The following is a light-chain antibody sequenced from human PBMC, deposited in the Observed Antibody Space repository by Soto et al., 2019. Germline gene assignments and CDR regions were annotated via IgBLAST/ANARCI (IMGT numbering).Light chain of an antibody. Sequence: QSVLTQPPSVSGAPGQRVTISCTGSSSNIGAGYDVHWYQQLPGTAPKLLIYGNSNRPSGVPDRFSGSKSGTSASLAITGLQAEDEADYYCQSYDSSLSGGVFGGGTKLTLL. CDR3: QSYDSSLSGGV. CDR1: SSNIGAGYD. CDR2: GNS. J-gene: IGLJ3*02. V-gene: IGLV1-40*01.